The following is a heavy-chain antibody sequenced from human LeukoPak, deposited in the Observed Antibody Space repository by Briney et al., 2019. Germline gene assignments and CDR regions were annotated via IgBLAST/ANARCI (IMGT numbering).Heavy chain of an antibody. D-gene: IGHD3-16*01. V-gene: IGHV3-74*01. CDR1: GFTFSSYW. CDR2: LNSDGSST. Sequence: GGSLRLSCAASGFTFSSYWMHWVRQAPGKGLVWVSRLNSDGSSTNYADSVKGRFTVSRDNSKNMLYLQMNSLRAEDTAVYYCAYYHVNEEPPTFWGQGTLVTVSS. J-gene: IGHJ4*02. CDR3: AYYHVNEEPPTF.